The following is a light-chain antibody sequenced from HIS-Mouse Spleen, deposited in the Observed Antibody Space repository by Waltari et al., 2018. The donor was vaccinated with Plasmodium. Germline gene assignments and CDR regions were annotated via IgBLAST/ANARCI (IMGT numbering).Light chain of an antibody. V-gene: IGLV3-10*01. CDR2: EES. CDR1: ALPKNL. J-gene: IGLJ3*02. Sequence: SYELTQPPSVSVSPGQTARITCFGDALPKNLAYWSQQKSGQSPVLVIYEESNRPSGNPERFSGSSSGTMATLTISGAQVEDEADYYCYSTDSSGNHRVFGGGTKLTVL. CDR3: YSTDSSGNHRV.